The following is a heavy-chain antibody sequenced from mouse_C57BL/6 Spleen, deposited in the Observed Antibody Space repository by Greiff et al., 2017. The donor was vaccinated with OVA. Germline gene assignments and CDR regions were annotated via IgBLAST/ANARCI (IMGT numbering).Heavy chain of an antibody. CDR1: GYTFTSYW. V-gene: IGHV1-72*01. Sequence: QVQLKQPGAELVKPGASVKLSCKASGYTFTSYWMHWVKQRPGRGLEWIGRIDPNSGGTKYNEKFKSKATLTVDKPSSTAYMQLSSLTSEDSAVYYCASVDYYGSSYYFDYWGQGTTLTVSS. D-gene: IGHD1-1*01. CDR3: ASVDYYGSSYYFDY. J-gene: IGHJ2*01. CDR2: IDPNSGGT.